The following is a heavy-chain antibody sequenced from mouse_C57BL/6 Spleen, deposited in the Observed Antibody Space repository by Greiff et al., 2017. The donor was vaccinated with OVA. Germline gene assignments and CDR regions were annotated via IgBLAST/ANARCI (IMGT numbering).Heavy chain of an antibody. J-gene: IGHJ3*01. Sequence: SCKASGYTFTSYWMHWVKQRPGRGLEWIGRIDPNSGGTKYNEKFKSKATLTVDKPSSTAYMQLSRLTSEDSAVYYCARVSDGYYSWLAYWGQGTLVTVSA. V-gene: IGHV1-72*01. CDR2: IDPNSGGT. CDR3: ARVSDGYYSWLAY. D-gene: IGHD2-3*01. CDR1: GYTFTSYW.